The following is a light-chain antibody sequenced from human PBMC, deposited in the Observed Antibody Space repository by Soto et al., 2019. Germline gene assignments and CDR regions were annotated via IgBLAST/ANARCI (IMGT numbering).Light chain of an antibody. CDR3: SSYVTGNSLI. V-gene: IGLV2-8*01. Sequence: QSALTQPPSASGSPGQSVTISCIATSSNVGGHDYVSWYQQHPGKVPKLMIYEVNKRPSGVPDRFSGSKSGNTASLTVSGLQAEDEADYYCSSYVTGNSLIFGGGTKVTVL. CDR2: EVN. J-gene: IGLJ2*01. CDR1: SSNVGGHDY.